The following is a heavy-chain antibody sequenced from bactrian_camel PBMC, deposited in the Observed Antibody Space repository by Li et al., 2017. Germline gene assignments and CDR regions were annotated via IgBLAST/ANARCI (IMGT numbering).Heavy chain of an antibody. J-gene: IGHJ6*01. CDR2: IDTGGFRP. Sequence: VQLVESGGGSVQAGGSLRLSCVASGITYSRYFMAWFRQAPGKEREGVARIDTGGFRPIYADSVKGRFTVSRDNAKNTLYLQMNSLKPEDTAMYYCAALRPGGWAAEECLTATSTLRDFSYWGQGTQVTVS. D-gene: IGHD8*01. CDR3: AALRPGGWAAEECLTATSTLRDFSY. V-gene: IGHV3S1*01. CDR1: GITYSRYF.